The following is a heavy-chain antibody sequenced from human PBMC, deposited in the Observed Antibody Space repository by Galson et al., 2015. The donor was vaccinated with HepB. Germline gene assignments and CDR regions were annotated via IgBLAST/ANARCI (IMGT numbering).Heavy chain of an antibody. D-gene: IGHD2-2*01. CDR1: GFTFSSYA. CDR3: AKEADSSVVVPAGPFDY. Sequence: SLRLSCAASGFTFSSYAMSWVRQAPGKGLEWVSAISGSGGSTYYADSVKGRFAISRDNSKNTLYLQMNSLRAEDTAVYYCAKEADSSVVVPAGPFDYWGQGTLVTVSS. J-gene: IGHJ4*02. V-gene: IGHV3-23*01. CDR2: ISGSGGST.